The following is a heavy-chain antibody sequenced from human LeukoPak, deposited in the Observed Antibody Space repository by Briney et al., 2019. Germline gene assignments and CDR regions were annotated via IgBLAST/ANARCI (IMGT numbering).Heavy chain of an antibody. CDR1: GGSISSGSYY. Sequence: PSETLSLTCTVSGGSISSGSYYWSWIRQPAGKGLEWIGRIYTSGSTNYNPSLKSRVTISVDTSKNQFSLKLSSVTAADTAVYYCASVYCGGDCYWGTGSFDYWDQGTLVTVSS. J-gene: IGHJ4*02. CDR2: IYTSGST. V-gene: IGHV4-61*02. D-gene: IGHD2-21*01. CDR3: ASVYCGGDCYWGTGSFDY.